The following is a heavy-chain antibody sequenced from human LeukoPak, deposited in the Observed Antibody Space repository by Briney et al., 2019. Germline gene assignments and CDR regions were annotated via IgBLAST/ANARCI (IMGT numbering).Heavy chain of an antibody. D-gene: IGHD5/OR15-5a*01. J-gene: IGHJ4*02. V-gene: IGHV4-4*09. CDR3: ARFTQGRGYSVYEHTYFFDY. CDR2: IYTSGST. Sequence: KPSETLSLTCTVSGGSINNYYWSWIRQPPGRGLEWIGYIYTSGSTNYNPSLKSRVTISVDTSKNQFSLKLSSVTAADTAVYYCARFTQGRGYSVYEHTYFFDYWGQGTLVTVSS. CDR1: GGSINNYY.